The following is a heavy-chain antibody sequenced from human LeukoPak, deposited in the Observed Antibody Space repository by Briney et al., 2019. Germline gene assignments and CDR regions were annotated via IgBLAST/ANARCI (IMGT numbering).Heavy chain of an antibody. D-gene: IGHD4-17*01. V-gene: IGHV1-18*01. J-gene: IGHJ5*02. CDR2: ISAYNGNT. CDR3: ARDPAGYGDYVWFDP. Sequence: EASVKVSCKASGYTFTSYGISWVRQAPGQGLEWMGWISAYNGNTNYAQKLQGRVTMTTDTSTSTAYMELRSLRSDDTAVYYCARDPAGYGDYVWFDPWGQGTLVTVSS. CDR1: GYTFTSYG.